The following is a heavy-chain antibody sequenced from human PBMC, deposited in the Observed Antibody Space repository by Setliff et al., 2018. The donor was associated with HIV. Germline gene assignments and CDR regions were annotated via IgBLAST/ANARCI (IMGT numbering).Heavy chain of an antibody. CDR3: ARELLRSWDGSENSYKPYYFDY. J-gene: IGHJ4*02. CDR2: IYARGST. CDR1: GCAISSGYY. V-gene: IGHV4-38-2*02. D-gene: IGHD3-10*01. Sequence: SETLSLTCAVSGCAISSGYYWGWIRRPPGKGLEWIGSIYARGSTYYNPSLKSRVTISVDTSKNQFSLKLSSVTAADTAVYYCARELLRSWDGSENSYKPYYFDYWGQGTLVTVSS.